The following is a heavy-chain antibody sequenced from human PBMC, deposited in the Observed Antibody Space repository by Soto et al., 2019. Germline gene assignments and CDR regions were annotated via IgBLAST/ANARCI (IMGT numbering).Heavy chain of an antibody. CDR1: GGSISSSSYY. V-gene: IGHV4-39*01. Sequence: QLQLQESGPGLVKPSETLSLTCTVSGGSISSSSYYWGWIRQPPGKGLEWIGSIYYSGSTYYTPSLKSRVTISVDTSKNQFSLKLSSVTAADTAVYYCAKSSSSAPFHYFDYWGQGTLVTVSS. CDR3: AKSSSSAPFHYFDY. J-gene: IGHJ4*02. D-gene: IGHD6-6*01. CDR2: IYYSGST.